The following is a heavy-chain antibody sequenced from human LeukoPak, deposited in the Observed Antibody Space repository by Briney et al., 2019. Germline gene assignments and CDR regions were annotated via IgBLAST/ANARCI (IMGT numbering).Heavy chain of an antibody. D-gene: IGHD5/OR15-5a*01. CDR2: IYYSGST. CDR1: GGSISNYY. Sequence: SETLSLTCTVSGGSISNYYLSWIRQPPGKGLQWIGYIYYSGSTYYNPSLKSRVTISVNTSKNQFSLEVRSVTAADTAVYFCVRAAHVGVPVSLNWLDPWGQGTLVTVSS. J-gene: IGHJ5*02. V-gene: IGHV4-59*01. CDR3: VRAAHVGVPVSLNWLDP.